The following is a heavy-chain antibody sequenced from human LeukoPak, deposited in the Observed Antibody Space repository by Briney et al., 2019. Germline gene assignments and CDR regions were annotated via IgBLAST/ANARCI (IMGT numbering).Heavy chain of an antibody. CDR2: ISAYNGNT. CDR1: GYTFTSYG. J-gene: IGHJ6*02. V-gene: IGHV1-18*01. Sequence: GASVKVSCKASGYTFTSYGISWVRQATGQGLEWMGWISAYNGNTNYAQKVQGRVTMTTDTSTSTAYMELRSLRSDDTAVYYCAREETHHVYYGMDVWGQGTMVTVSS. CDR3: AREETHHVYYGMDV. D-gene: IGHD1-14*01.